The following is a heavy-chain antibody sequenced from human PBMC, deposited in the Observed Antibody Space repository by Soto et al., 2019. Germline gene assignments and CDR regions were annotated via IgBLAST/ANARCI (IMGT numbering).Heavy chain of an antibody. D-gene: IGHD1-26*01. J-gene: IGHJ4*02. CDR3: AGTAGDAYYFDF. V-gene: IGHV4-4*07. CDR1: GGSMSKYY. Sequence: ETLSLTCNVSGGSMSKYYWSWIRQPAGKGLEWIGRVYTSGSTNYNPSLKSRVTMSIDTSNNHFSLKLNSVTAADTAVYSCAGTAGDAYYFDFWGQGTLVTVPS. CDR2: VYTSGST.